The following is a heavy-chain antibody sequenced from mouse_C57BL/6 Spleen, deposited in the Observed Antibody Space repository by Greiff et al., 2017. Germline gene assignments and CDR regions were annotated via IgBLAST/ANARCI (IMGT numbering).Heavy chain of an antibody. CDR2: ISYDGSN. V-gene: IGHV3-6*01. CDR3: AREYGTGFAY. Sequence: DVKLQESGPGLVKPSQSLSLTCSVTGYSITSGYYWNWIRQFPGNKLEWMGYISYDGSNNYNPSLKNRISITRDTSKNQFFLKLHSVTTEDTATYDCAREYGTGFAYWGQGTLVTVSA. CDR1: GYSITSGYY. J-gene: IGHJ3*01. D-gene: IGHD1-1*02.